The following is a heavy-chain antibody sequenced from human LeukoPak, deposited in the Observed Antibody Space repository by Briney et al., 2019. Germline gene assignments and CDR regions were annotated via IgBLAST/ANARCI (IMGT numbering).Heavy chain of an antibody. Sequence: SETLSLTCTVSGGSISSGDYYWSWIRQPPGKGLEWIGYIYYSGSTYYNPSLKSRVTISVDTSKNQFSLKLSSVTATDTAVYYCARANYDILTGYYFFDYWGQGTLVTVSS. CDR1: GGSISSGDYY. V-gene: IGHV4-30-4*01. D-gene: IGHD3-9*01. CDR3: ARANYDILTGYYFFDY. J-gene: IGHJ4*02. CDR2: IYYSGST.